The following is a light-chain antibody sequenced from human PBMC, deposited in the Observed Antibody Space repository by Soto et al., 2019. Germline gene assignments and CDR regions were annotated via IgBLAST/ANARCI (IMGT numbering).Light chain of an antibody. V-gene: IGKV3-15*01. CDR2: YIS. CDR1: QTIGRN. Sequence: EIVMTQSPGTLSLSPGETATLSCRASQTIGRNYLAWYQQKPGQAPRLLIYYISTRAADIPARFSGSGSGTDFPLTISSLQSEDSGVYYCQQHSQWPITFGQGTRLEI. J-gene: IGKJ5*01. CDR3: QQHSQWPIT.